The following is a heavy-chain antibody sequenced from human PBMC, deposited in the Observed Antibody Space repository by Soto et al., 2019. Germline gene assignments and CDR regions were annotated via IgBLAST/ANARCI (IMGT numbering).Heavy chain of an antibody. CDR3: AKEYYGGKNFDY. V-gene: IGHV3-9*01. D-gene: IGHD3-3*01. Sequence: EVQLVESGGGLVQPGRSLRLSCAASGFSFDDYAMHWVRQAPGKGLEWVSGLSWNSAEISYADSVRGRFTISRDNAKNSLYLQMNSLRAEDTAFYYCAKEYYGGKNFDYWGQGTLVTVSS. CDR2: LSWNSAEI. J-gene: IGHJ4*02. CDR1: GFSFDDYA.